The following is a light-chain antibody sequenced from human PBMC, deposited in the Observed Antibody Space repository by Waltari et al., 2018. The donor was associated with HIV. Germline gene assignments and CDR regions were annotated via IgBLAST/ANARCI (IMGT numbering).Light chain of an antibody. CDR1: NSTVGSNY. Sequence: QSVLTQPPSASEIPGQRVTIPCTGGNSTVGSNYVYWYQQVPGPAPKLLVYRDSQRQSGVPDRFTGSKSGTSASLAISGLRSEDEADYYCATWDDSLNGVLFGGGTKLTVL. V-gene: IGLV1-47*01. J-gene: IGLJ2*01. CDR3: ATWDDSLNGVL. CDR2: RDS.